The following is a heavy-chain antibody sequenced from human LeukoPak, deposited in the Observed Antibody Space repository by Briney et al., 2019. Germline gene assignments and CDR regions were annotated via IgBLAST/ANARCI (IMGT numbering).Heavy chain of an antibody. Sequence: PGGSLRLSCAVSGFTFSSYWMHWGRDAPGKGRVGVSRMNSHGSITSCADSVKGRFTISRDNAKNTLYLQMNSLRAEDTAVYYCARGITYYDILDYGMDVWGQGTTVTVSS. V-gene: IGHV3-74*01. J-gene: IGHJ6*02. CDR3: ARGITYYDILDYGMDV. CDR2: MNSHGSIT. CDR1: GFTFSSYW. D-gene: IGHD3-9*01.